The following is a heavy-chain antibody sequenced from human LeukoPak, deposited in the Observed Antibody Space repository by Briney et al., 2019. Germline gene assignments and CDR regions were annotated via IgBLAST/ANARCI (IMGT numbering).Heavy chain of an antibody. D-gene: IGHD5-18*01. CDR3: ARAASSGYSYGYIWFDY. Sequence: AASVKVSCKASGGTFSSYAISWVRQAPGQGLEWMGGIIPIFGTANYAQKFQGRVTITADKSTSTAYMELSSLRSEDTAVYYCARAASSGYSYGYIWFDYWGQGTLVTVSS. CDR2: IIPIFGTA. J-gene: IGHJ4*02. V-gene: IGHV1-69*06. CDR1: GGTFSSYA.